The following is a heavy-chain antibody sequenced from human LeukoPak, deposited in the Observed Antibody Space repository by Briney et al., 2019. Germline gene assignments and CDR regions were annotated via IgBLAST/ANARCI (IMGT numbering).Heavy chain of an antibody. D-gene: IGHD3-10*02. CDR2: ISSSGSTI. Sequence: GGSLRPSYTASKFTFSNYAMNWVRQAPGKGLEWVSYISSSGSTIYYADSVKGRFTISRDNAKNSLYLQMNSLRAEDTAVYYCAELGITMIGGVWGKGTTVTISS. J-gene: IGHJ6*04. CDR1: KFTFSNYA. V-gene: IGHV3-48*03. CDR3: AELGITMIGGV.